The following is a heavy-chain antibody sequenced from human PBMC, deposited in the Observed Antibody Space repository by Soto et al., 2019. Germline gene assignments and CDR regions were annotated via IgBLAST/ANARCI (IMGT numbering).Heavy chain of an antibody. CDR1: GFTVSTYG. J-gene: IGHJ4*02. V-gene: IGHV3-30*03. CDR3: TGEVASGY. CDR2: ISRDGGTK. Sequence: QVQLVESGGGVVQPGRSLGLSCAVSGFTVSTYGIHWVRQAPGKGLEWVAVISRDGGTKYYADSVKGRFTISRDNSRNTLFLEMNSLRGDDMAVYYCTGEVASGYWGQGTLVTVSS. D-gene: IGHD2-8*02.